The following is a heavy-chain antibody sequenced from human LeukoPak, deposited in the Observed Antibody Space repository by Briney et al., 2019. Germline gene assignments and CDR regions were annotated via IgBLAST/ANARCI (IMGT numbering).Heavy chain of an antibody. D-gene: IGHD4-23*01. CDR1: GGTFSSYA. V-gene: IGHV1-18*01. CDR2: ISAYNGNT. CDR3: AREGGGTVVLDV. Sequence: ASVKVSCKASGGTFSSYAISWVRQAPGQGLEWMGWISAYNGNTNYAQKLQGRVTMTTDTSTSTAYMELRSLRSDDTAVYYCAREGGGTVVLDVWGQGTTVTVSS. J-gene: IGHJ6*02.